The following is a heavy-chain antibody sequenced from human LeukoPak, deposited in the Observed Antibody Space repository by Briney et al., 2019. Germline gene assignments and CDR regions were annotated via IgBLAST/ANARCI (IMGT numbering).Heavy chain of an antibody. D-gene: IGHD4-17*01. V-gene: IGHV4-39*01. CDR2: IYYSGST. CDR3: ARYLGYGEFDY. CDR1: GDSISGSSYY. J-gene: IGHJ4*02. Sequence: SETLSLTCTVSGDSISGSSYYWGWIRQPPGKGLEWIGSIYYSGSTYYNPPLKSRVTVSVDTSKNQFSLKLSSVTAADTAVYYCARYLGYGEFDYWGQGTLVTVSS.